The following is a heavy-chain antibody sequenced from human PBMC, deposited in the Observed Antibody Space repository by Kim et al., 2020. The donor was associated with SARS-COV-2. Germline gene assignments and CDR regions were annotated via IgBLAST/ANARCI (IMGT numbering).Heavy chain of an antibody. Sequence: SETLSLTCAVYGGSFNHYYWSWSRQSPGKGLEWIGEINNSGSTNYNPSLASRVTMSVDTSKNQFSLKLTSVTAADTAAYYCARIEVFDFDYWGQGTQVTV. CDR2: INNSGST. CDR3: ARIEVFDFDY. J-gene: IGHJ4*02. V-gene: IGHV4-34*01. D-gene: IGHD2-21*01. CDR1: GGSFNHYY.